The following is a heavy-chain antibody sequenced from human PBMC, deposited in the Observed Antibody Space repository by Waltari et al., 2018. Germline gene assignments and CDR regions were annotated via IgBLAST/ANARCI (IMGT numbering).Heavy chain of an antibody. CDR1: AAAFTDGYC. Sequence: QESGPGVLKPSANMLSTSGVVAAAFTDGYCWNWVRQSPGKGPEWIGQVHGGGGTKQNPSLASRVTMSVDTSTNHFSLRVTSATAADTAVYYCAREGGSGMSFRSWGQGTVVTVSS. V-gene: IGHV4-4*02. CDR2: VHGGGGT. J-gene: IGHJ5*02. CDR3: AREGGSGMSFRS. D-gene: IGHD2-15*01.